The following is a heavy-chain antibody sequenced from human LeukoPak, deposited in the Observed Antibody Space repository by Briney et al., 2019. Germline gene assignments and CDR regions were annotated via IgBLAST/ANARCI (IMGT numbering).Heavy chain of an antibody. Sequence: GGSLRLSCAASGFTFSSYWMSWVRQAPGKGLEWVANIKQDGSEKYYADSVKGRFTISRDNSKNTLYLQMNSLRAEDTAVYYCAKGASVRGDYFDYWGQGTLVTVSS. D-gene: IGHD3-10*01. V-gene: IGHV3-7*01. CDR3: AKGASVRGDYFDY. CDR2: IKQDGSEK. CDR1: GFTFSSYW. J-gene: IGHJ4*02.